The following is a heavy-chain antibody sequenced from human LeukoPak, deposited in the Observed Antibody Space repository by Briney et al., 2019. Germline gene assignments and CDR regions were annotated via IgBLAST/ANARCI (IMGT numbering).Heavy chain of an antibody. CDR1: GFTFSGYA. Sequence: PGGSLRLSCAASGFTFSGYAMHWVRQAPGKGLEWVAVISYDGSNYYHTDSVKGRFTISRDNSKNTLYLQMNSLRAEDTAVYYCATAVASSSGWYADYWGQGVPVIVSS. V-gene: IGHV3-30-3*01. CDR3: ATAVASSSGWYADY. D-gene: IGHD6-19*01. CDR2: ISYDGSNY. J-gene: IGHJ4*02.